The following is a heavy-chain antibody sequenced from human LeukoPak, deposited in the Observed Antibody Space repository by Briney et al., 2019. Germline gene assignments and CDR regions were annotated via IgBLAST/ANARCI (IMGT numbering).Heavy chain of an antibody. CDR3: ARGLWSPLKYFQH. Sequence: SETLSLTCTVSGGSINNYYWSWIRQPAGKGLEWIGRIYTTGSTNYNPSLKSRITMSVDTSKNQFSLKLSSVTAADTAVYYCARGLWSPLKYFQHWGQGTLVTVSS. V-gene: IGHV4-4*07. CDR2: IYTTGST. D-gene: IGHD4/OR15-4a*01. J-gene: IGHJ1*01. CDR1: GGSINNYY.